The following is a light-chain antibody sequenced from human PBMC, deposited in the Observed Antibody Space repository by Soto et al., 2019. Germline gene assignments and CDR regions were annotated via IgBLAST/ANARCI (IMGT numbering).Light chain of an antibody. J-gene: IGKJ1*01. CDR1: QSISNW. CDR2: QTS. CDR3: LQYLTYPWT. V-gene: IGKV1-5*03. Sequence: DIPMTQSPSTLSASVGDRVTITCRASQSISNWLAWYQQKPGKAPKLLIYQTSNLESGVPSTFNGNGSGTEFALTVSSLHPDDFATYYCLQYLTYPWTFGQGTKVDI.